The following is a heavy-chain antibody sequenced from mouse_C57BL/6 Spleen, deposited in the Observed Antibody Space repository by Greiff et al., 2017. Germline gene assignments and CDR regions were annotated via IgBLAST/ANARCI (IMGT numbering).Heavy chain of an antibody. CDR2: IDPETGGT. V-gene: IGHV1-15*01. CDR3: TRLNRGAIDY. Sequence: QVQLKQSGAELVRPGASVTLSCKASGYTFTDYEMHWVKQTPVHGLEWIGAIDPETGGTAYNQKFKGKAILTADKSSSTAYMELRSLTSEDSAVYYCTRLNRGAIDYWGQGTSVTVSA. CDR1: GYTFTDYE. J-gene: IGHJ4*01.